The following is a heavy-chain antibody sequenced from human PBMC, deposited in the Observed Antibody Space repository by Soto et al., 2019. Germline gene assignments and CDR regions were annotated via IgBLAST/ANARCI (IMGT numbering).Heavy chain of an antibody. CDR2: IIPIFGTA. D-gene: IGHD6-19*01. CDR3: AGTPGYSSGWNTWYLDL. V-gene: IGHV1-69*01. Sequence: QGQLVQSGAEVTKPGSSVKVSCKASGGTFSSYAISWVRQAPGQGLEWMGGIIPIFGTANYAQKFQGRVTIPADESTSTAYSELRRLRSEDTAVYYRAGTPGYSSGWNTWYLDLWGRGTLVTVSS. CDR1: GGTFSSYA. J-gene: IGHJ2*01.